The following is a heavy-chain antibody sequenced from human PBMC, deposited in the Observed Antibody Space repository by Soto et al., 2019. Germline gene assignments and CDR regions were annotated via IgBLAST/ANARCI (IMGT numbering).Heavy chain of an antibody. D-gene: IGHD4-17*01. CDR1: GGTFSSYA. V-gene: IGHV1-69*01. CDR2: IIPIFGTA. Sequence: QVLLVQSGAEVKKPGSSVKVSCKASGGTFSSYAINWVRQAPGQGLEWMGGIIPIFGTANYAQKFQGRVTITADESTSTAYMELSSLRSEDSAVYYCARDSTTVTTGNDAFDVWGQGTMVTVSS. J-gene: IGHJ3*01. CDR3: ARDSTTVTTGNDAFDV.